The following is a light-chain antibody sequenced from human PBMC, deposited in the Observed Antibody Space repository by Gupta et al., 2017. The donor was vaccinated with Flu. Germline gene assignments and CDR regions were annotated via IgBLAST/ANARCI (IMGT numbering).Light chain of an antibody. CDR1: QSVSSSY. Sequence: IVLQQSPGTLSLSPGERATLSCRASQSVSSSYLDWYQQKPGQAPRLLIYAASSRATGIPDRFSGSGSGTDFTLTISRLEAEDFAVYYCQQYGSLPQTFGQGTKVEIK. J-gene: IGKJ1*01. CDR3: QQYGSLPQT. CDR2: AAS. V-gene: IGKV3-20*01.